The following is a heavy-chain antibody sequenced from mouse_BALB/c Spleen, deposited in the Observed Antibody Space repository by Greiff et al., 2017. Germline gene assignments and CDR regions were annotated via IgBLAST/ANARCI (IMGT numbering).Heavy chain of an antibody. CDR2: ISSGSSTI. CDR3: ARDYYGSSYNYFDY. D-gene: IGHD1-1*01. V-gene: IGHV5-17*02. Sequence: EVMLVESGGGLVQPGGSRKLSCAASGFTFSSFGMHWVRQAPEKGLEWVAYISSGSSTIYYADTVKGRFTISRDNPKNTLFLQMTSLRSEDTAMYYCARDYYGSSYNYFDYWGQGTTLTVSS. CDR1: GFTFSSFG. J-gene: IGHJ2*01.